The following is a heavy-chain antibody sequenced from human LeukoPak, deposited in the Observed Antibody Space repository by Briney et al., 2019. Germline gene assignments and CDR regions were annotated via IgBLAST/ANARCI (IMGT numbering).Heavy chain of an antibody. CDR2: VNWNGGST. CDR3: AKDRDGYNWGYFDY. Sequence: PGGSLRLSCAASGFTFDDYGMTWVRQVPGKGLEWVSGVNWNGGSTGYADSVKGRFTISRDNSKNTLYLQMNSLRAEDTAVYYCAKDRDGYNWGYFDYWGQGTLVTVSS. V-gene: IGHV3-20*04. D-gene: IGHD5-24*01. J-gene: IGHJ4*02. CDR1: GFTFDDYG.